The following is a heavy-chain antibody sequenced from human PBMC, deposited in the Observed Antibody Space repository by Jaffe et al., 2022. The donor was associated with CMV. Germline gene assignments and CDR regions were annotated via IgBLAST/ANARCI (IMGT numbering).Heavy chain of an antibody. CDR3: ARWRIQPTNQYSSSCYFDY. CDR2: IYPGDSDT. J-gene: IGHJ4*02. V-gene: IGHV5-51*01. Sequence: EVQLVQSGAEVKKPGESLKISCKGSGYSFTSYWIGWVRQMPGKGLEWMGIIYPGDSDTRYSPSFQGQVTISADKSISTAYLQWSSLKASDTAMYYCARWRIQPTNQYSSSCYFDYWGQGTLVTVSS. D-gene: IGHD6-13*01. CDR1: GYSFTSYW.